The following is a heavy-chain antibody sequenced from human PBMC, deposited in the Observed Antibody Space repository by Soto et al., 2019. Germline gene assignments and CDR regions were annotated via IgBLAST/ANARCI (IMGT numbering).Heavy chain of an antibody. CDR3: ARQGSSGALDY. J-gene: IGHJ4*02. Sequence: EVQLVESGGGLVKPGGSLRLSCAASGFTFSSYSINWVRQAPGKGLEWVSSISSSISYIYYADSVKGRFTSSRDNAKNSMYLQMTSLRAEDTSMYYCARQGSSGALDYWGQGTLVTVSS. D-gene: IGHD1-26*01. V-gene: IGHV3-21*01. CDR1: GFTFSSYS. CDR2: ISSSISYI.